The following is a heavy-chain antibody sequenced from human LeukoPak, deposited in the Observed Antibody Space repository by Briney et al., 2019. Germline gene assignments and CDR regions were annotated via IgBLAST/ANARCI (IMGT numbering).Heavy chain of an antibody. D-gene: IGHD1-26*01. CDR3: ARVSGSYYRFDY. J-gene: IGHJ4*02. CDR2: IYYSGST. V-gene: IGHV4-39*07. CDR1: GGSISSSSYY. Sequence: PSETLSLTCTVSGGSISSSSYYWGWIRQPPGKGLEWIGSIYYSGSTYYNPSLKSRVTISVDTSKNQFSLKLSSVTAADTAVYYCARVSGSYYRFDYWGQGTLVTVSS.